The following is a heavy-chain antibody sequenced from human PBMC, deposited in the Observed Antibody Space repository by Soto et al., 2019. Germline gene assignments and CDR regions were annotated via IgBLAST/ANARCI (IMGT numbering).Heavy chain of an antibody. V-gene: IGHV1-58*01. CDR1: GFTFTSSA. D-gene: IGHD6-19*01. CDR2: IVVGSGNT. Sequence: GASVKVSCKASGFTFTSSAVQWVRQARGQRLEWIGWIVVGSGNTNYAQKFQGRVTITADESTSTAYMELSSLRSEDTAVYYCARVTYSSGWYGFFHLWGQGTLVTVSS. CDR3: ARVTYSSGWYGFFHL. J-gene: IGHJ5*02.